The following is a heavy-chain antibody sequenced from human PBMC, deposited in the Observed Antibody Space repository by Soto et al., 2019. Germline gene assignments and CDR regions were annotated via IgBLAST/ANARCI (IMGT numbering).Heavy chain of an antibody. CDR2: ISSSSSYI. J-gene: IGHJ3*02. Sequence: EVQLVESGGGLVKPGGSPRLSCAASGFTFSSYSMNWVRQAPGKGLEWVSSISSSSSYIYYADSVKGRFTISRDNAKNSLYLQMTSLRAEDTAVYYCARLINFDWLFKDAFDIWGQGTMVTVSS. V-gene: IGHV3-21*01. CDR3: ARLINFDWLFKDAFDI. D-gene: IGHD3-9*01. CDR1: GFTFSSYS.